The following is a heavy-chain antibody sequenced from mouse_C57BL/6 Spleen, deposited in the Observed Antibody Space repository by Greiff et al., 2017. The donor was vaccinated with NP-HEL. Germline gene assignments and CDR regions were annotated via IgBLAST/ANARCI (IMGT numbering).Heavy chain of an antibody. CDR3: ARDGYYPYYAMDY. CDR1: GYSFTSYY. J-gene: IGHJ4*01. CDR2: IYPGSGNT. V-gene: IGHV1-66*01. Sequence: QVQLKESGPELVKPGASVKISCKASGYSFTSYYIHWVKQRPGQGLEWIGWIYPGSGNTKYNEKFKGKATLTADTSSSTAYMQLSSLTSEDSAVYYCARDGYYPYYAMDYWGQGTSVTVSS. D-gene: IGHD2-3*01.